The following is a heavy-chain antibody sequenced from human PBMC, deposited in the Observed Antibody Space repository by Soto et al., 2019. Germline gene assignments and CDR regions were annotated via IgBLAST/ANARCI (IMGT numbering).Heavy chain of an antibody. Sequence: QVQLVQSGAEVKKPGSSVKVSCNASGGTLSNYAISWVRQAPGQGLEWMGGIIPILGSANYAQKFQGRVTITADESTSTTYMELISLRSEDAAVYYSATRERVGAFDIWGQGTVVTVSS. CDR2: IIPILGSA. CDR3: ATRERVGAFDI. V-gene: IGHV1-69*01. D-gene: IGHD1-26*01. CDR1: GGTLSNYA. J-gene: IGHJ3*02.